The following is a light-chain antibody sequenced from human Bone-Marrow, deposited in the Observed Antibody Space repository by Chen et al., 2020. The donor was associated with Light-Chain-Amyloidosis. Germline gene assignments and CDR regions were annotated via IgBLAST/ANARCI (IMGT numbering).Light chain of an antibody. CDR1: SSDVGGYNH. J-gene: IGLJ1*01. V-gene: IGLV2-14*01. CDR2: EVS. Sequence: QSALTQPASVSVSPGQSITISCTGTSSDVGGYNHVSWYQHHPGKAPKLMMYEVSNRPSGISNRFSGSKSGNTASLSISGLQAEDEADYYCSSYTSSVSYVFGSGTKVTVL. CDR3: SSYTSSVSYV.